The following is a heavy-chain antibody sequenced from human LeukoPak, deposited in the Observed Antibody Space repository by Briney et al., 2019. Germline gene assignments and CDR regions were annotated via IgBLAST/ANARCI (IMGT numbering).Heavy chain of an antibody. Sequence: GGSLRLSCAASGFTFSSYSMNWVRQAPGKGLEWVSSISSSSSYIYYAYSVKGRFTISRDNAKNSLYLQMNSLRAEDTAVYYCARVRDYGDYINWFDPWGQGTLVTVSS. CDR3: ARVRDYGDYINWFDP. D-gene: IGHD4-17*01. CDR2: ISSSSSYI. CDR1: GFTFSSYS. V-gene: IGHV3-21*01. J-gene: IGHJ5*02.